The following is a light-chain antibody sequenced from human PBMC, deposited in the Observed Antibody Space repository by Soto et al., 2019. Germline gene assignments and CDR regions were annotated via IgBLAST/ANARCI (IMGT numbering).Light chain of an antibody. CDR1: QNINRH. CDR2: GAS. CDR3: QPSDKVPQT. V-gene: IGKV1-39*01. J-gene: IGKJ4*01. Sequence: DIQMTQSPSSLSASVGDRVTITCRASQNINRHLNWYQERPGKAPKLLISGASSLQSGVPSRISGSGSGTDFTLNIRPLESEDFATYYCQPSDKVPQTFGGGTKIEIK.